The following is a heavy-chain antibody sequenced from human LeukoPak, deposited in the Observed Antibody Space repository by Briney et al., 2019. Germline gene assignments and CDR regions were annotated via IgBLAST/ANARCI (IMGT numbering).Heavy chain of an antibody. J-gene: IGHJ4*02. V-gene: IGHV1-2*02. Sequence: ASVKVSCKASGYTFTGYYMHWVRQAPGQGLEWMGWINPNHGDTNYAQKFQDRVSMTRDTSISTAYMHLSRLRSADTAVYYCARDNSSWPDYWSQGTLVTVSS. CDR1: GYTFTGYY. CDR3: ARDNSSWPDY. CDR2: INPNHGDT. D-gene: IGHD6-13*01.